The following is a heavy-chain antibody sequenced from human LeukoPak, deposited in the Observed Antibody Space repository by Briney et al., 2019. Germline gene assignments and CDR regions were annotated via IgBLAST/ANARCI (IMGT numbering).Heavy chain of an antibody. CDR3: ARTNNVFYYFDY. V-gene: IGHV4-59*12. Sequence: PSETLSLTCTVSGGSISSYYWSWIRQPPGKGLEWIAYIYYSGSTDYNPSLKSRVTISVDTSKNQFSLKLSSVTAADTAVYYCARTNNVFYYFDYWGQGTPVTVSS. D-gene: IGHD1/OR15-1a*01. CDR2: IYYSGST. J-gene: IGHJ4*02. CDR1: GGSISSYY.